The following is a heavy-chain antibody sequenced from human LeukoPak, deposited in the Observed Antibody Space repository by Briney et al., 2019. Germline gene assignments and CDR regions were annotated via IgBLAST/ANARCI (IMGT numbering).Heavy chain of an antibody. D-gene: IGHD7-27*01. CDR2: INQAGSQT. Sequence: GGSLRLSCVASGSRFSTFWMTWVRQAPGKGLEWVADINQAGSQTRFVDSVRGRFTISRDNAKNSVFLQMNSLRDDDTAVYYCAKDNWGTPDGIDGFDIWGQGTMVTVSS. CDR3: AKDNWGTPDGIDGFDI. V-gene: IGHV3-7*05. CDR1: GSRFSTFW. J-gene: IGHJ3*02.